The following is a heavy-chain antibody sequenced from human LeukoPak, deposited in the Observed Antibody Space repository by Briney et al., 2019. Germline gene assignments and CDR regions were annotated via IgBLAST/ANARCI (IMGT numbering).Heavy chain of an antibody. CDR1: GFTFSSYS. CDR3: ARGIVGALDDAFDI. Sequence: GGSLRLSCAASGFTFSSYSMNWVRQAPGKGLEWVSYISSSSSTIYYADSVKGRFTISRDNAKNSLYLQMNSLRAEDTAVYYCARGIVGALDDAFDIWGQGTMVTVSS. CDR2: ISSSSSTI. V-gene: IGHV3-48*01. J-gene: IGHJ3*02. D-gene: IGHD1-26*01.